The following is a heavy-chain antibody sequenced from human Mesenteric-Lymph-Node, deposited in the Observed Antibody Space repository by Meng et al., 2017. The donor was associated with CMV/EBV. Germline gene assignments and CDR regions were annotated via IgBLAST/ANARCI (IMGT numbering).Heavy chain of an antibody. V-gene: IGHV3-74*01. J-gene: IGHJ4*02. Sequence: GESLKISCAASGFTFNIYWMHWVRQAPGKGPVWVSRINSDGSRTNYADSVKGRVTISRDNAKNTVYLQMSGLRVEDTAVYYCARDWSGYIDYWGQGNLVTVSS. D-gene: IGHD3-3*01. CDR1: GFTFNIYW. CDR2: INSDGSRT. CDR3: ARDWSGYIDY.